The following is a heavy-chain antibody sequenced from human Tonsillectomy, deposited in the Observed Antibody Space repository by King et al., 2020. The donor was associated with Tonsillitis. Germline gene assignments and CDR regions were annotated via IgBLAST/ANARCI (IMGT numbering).Heavy chain of an antibody. D-gene: IGHD6-19*01. Sequence: VQLVQSGAEVKKPGESLKISCKGSGYSFTSYWIGWVRQMPGKGLEWMGIIYPGDSDTKYSPSFQGQVTISADKSISTAYLQLSSLKAAETAMYYCARYPYSGSDWYFDLGGRSTLVTVFS. V-gene: IGHV5-51*01. CDR1: GYSFTSYW. CDR3: ARYPYSGSDWYFDL. CDR2: IYPGDSDT. J-gene: IGHJ2*01.